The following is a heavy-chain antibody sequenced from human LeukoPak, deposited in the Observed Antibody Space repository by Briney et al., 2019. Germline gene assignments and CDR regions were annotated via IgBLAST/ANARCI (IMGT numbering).Heavy chain of an antibody. V-gene: IGHV3-23*01. J-gene: IGHJ6*02. Sequence: GGSLRLSCAASGFIFSNYAMTWVRQAPGKGLEWVSIIGGVSESFYYADSVKGRFTVSRDNSKDTLYLQINSLRDEDTAVYYCARRWLGDPYGMDVWGQGTTVSVSS. CDR3: ARRWLGDPYGMDV. CDR1: GFIFSNYA. CDR2: IGGVSESF. D-gene: IGHD3-10*01.